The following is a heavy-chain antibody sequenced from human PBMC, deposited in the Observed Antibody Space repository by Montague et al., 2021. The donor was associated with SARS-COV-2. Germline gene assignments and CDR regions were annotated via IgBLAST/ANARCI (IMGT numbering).Heavy chain of an antibody. J-gene: IGHJ4*01. CDR1: GYTVTEAP. CDR3: ATEGLSVFGVVIYAFHL. V-gene: IGHV1-24*01. CDR2: FDPAHGET. Sequence: SVKVSCKVSGYTVTEAPMHWVRQAPGKGLEWMGSFDPAHGETVYAQKFQDRVTMTEDTSTDTAYMELRGLRFEDAAVYYCATEGLSVFGVVIYAFHLWGQGTLVTVSS. D-gene: IGHD3-3*01.